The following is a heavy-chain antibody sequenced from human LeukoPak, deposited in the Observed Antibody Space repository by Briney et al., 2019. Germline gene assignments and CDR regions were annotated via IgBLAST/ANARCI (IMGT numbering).Heavy chain of an antibody. CDR2: ISGSGGST. CDR1: GFTFSSYA. D-gene: IGHD5-18*01. CDR3: ARDGYSYGYRYYYYYMDV. J-gene: IGHJ6*03. V-gene: IGHV3-23*01. Sequence: GGSLRLSCAASGFTFSSYAMSWVRQAPGKWLEWVSAISGSGGSTYYADSVKGRFTISRDNSKNTLYLQMNSLRAEDTAVYYCARDGYSYGYRYYYYYMDVWGKGTTVTISS.